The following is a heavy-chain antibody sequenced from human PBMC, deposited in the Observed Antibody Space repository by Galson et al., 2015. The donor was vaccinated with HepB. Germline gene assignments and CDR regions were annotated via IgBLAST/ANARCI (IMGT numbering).Heavy chain of an antibody. CDR2: ISGYNADT. D-gene: IGHD1-14*01. CDR3: ARARYTASAPDQ. CDR1: GYTFTHYG. Sequence: SVKVSCKASGYTFTHYGISWVRQAPGHGLEWMGWISGYNADTIYAQNVQGRVTLTTDTSTATVFMELRGLRSDDTAVYYCARARYTASAPDQWGQGTLVTVFS. V-gene: IGHV1-18*04. J-gene: IGHJ5*02.